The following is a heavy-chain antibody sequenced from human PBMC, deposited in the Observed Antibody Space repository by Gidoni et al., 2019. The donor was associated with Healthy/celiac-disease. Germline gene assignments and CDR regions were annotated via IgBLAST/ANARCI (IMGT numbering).Heavy chain of an antibody. CDR2: ISYDGSNK. CDR1: GSTLSSYG. CDR3: AKDPYYYDSSGYFDY. Sequence: QVQLVESGGGVVQPGSSLSLSCAASGSTLSSYGMPGVRQAPGKGLEWVAVISYDGSNKYYAESVKGRFTISRDNSKNTLYLQMNSLRAEDTAVYYCAKDPYYYDSSGYFDYWGQGTLVTVSS. D-gene: IGHD3-22*01. J-gene: IGHJ4*02. V-gene: IGHV3-30*18.